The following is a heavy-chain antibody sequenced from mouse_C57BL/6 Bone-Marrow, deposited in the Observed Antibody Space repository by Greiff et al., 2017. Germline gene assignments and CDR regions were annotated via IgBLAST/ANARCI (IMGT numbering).Heavy chain of an antibody. J-gene: IGHJ4*01. Sequence: QVQLQQPGAELVKPGASVKLSCKASGYTFTSYWMQWVKQRPGQGLEWIGEIDPSDSYTNYNQKFKGKATLTVDTSSSTAYMQLSSLTSEDSAVYYCALYSSGYHPYYAMDYWGQGTSVTVSS. D-gene: IGHD3-2*02. CDR1: GYTFTSYW. V-gene: IGHV1-50*01. CDR3: ALYSSGYHPYYAMDY. CDR2: IDPSDSYT.